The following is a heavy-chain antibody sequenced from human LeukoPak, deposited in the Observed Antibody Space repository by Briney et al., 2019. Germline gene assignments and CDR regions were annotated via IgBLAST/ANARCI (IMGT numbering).Heavy chain of an antibody. Sequence: SETLSLTCALYGGSFSSYSWSWTWIRQTPEKGLEWIGEIIEKGNANYNPSLKSRVTIDLDTSKNQFSLKLTSMTAADTAMYYCARGYYPPRWYFDLCGRGTLVTVSS. V-gene: IGHV4-34*01. J-gene: IGHJ2*01. CDR2: IIEKGNA. D-gene: IGHD3-10*01. CDR1: GGSFSSYS. CDR3: ARGYYPPRWYFDL.